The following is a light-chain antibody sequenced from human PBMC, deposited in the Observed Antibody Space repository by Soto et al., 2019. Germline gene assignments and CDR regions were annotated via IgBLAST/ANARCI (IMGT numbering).Light chain of an antibody. Sequence: EIVLTQSPGTPSLSPGERATLSCRANQSVSSSYLAWYQQKPGQAPRLLIYGASSRATGIPDRFSGSGSGTDFTLTISRLEPEDFAVYYCQQYGSSPPYTCGQGTKLEIK. CDR1: QSVSSSY. CDR2: GAS. CDR3: QQYGSSPPYT. J-gene: IGKJ2*01. V-gene: IGKV3-20*01.